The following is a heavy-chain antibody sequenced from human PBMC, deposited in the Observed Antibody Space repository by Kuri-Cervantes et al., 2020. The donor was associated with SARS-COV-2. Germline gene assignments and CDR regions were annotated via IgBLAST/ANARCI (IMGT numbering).Heavy chain of an antibody. D-gene: IGHD3-3*01. J-gene: IGHJ4*02. CDR3: ARATTYYDFWSGYSFDY. Sequence: SETLSLTCTVSSYSISSGYYWGWIRQPPGKGLEWIGSIYHSGSTYYNPSLKSRVTISVDTSKNQFSLKLSSVTAADTAVYYCARATTYYDFWSGYSFDYWGQGTLVTVSS. CDR2: IYHSGST. V-gene: IGHV4-38-2*02. CDR1: SYSISSGYY.